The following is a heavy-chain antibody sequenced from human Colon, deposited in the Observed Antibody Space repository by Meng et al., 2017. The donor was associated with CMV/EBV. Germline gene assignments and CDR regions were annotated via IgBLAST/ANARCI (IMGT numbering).Heavy chain of an antibody. Sequence: GKSLKISCAASGFTFSSYAMHWVRQAPGKGLEWVAVMSYDGSNKYYADSVKGRFTISRDNSKNTLYLQMNSPRAEDTAVYYCARGGDIVVVSVASRLGNWFDPWGQGTLVTVSS. D-gene: IGHD2-2*01. CDR3: ARGGDIVVVSVASRLGNWFDP. V-gene: IGHV3-30*04. CDR2: MSYDGSNK. J-gene: IGHJ5*02. CDR1: GFTFSSYA.